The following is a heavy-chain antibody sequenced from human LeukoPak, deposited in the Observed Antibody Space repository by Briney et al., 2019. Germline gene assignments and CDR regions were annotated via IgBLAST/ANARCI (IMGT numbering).Heavy chain of an antibody. CDR3: ARASLLPGYSSGWYFDY. J-gene: IGHJ4*02. V-gene: IGHV1-2*04. Sequence: GASVKVSCKASGYTFTSYGISWVRQAPGQGLEWMGWINPNSGGTNYAQKFQGWVTMTRDTSFSTAYMELSRLRSDDTAVYYCARASLLPGYSSGWYFDYWGQGTLVTVSS. D-gene: IGHD6-19*01. CDR1: GYTFTSYG. CDR2: INPNSGGT.